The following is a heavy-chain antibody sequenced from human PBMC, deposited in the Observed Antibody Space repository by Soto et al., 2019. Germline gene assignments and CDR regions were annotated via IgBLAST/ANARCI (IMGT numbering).Heavy chain of an antibody. D-gene: IGHD3-10*01. J-gene: IGHJ6*02. CDR2: ITGSGKSA. CDR1: GFTFSTFV. CDR3: AVHLGENFYTMDV. V-gene: IGHV3-23*01. Sequence: EVQLLESGGGWVQPGGSLRLSCAASGFTFSTFVMTWVRQVPGEGLEWISSITGSGKSAYYADSVKGRVTISRDNSKNTLYLQISILGVHDTAVYHFAVHLGENFYTMDVWGQGTTVTVSS.